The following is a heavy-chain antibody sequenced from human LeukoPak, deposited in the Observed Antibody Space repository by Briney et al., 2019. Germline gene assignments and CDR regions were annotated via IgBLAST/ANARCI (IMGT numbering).Heavy chain of an antibody. Sequence: SVKVSCKASGGTFSSYAISWVRQAPGQGLEWMGGIIPIFGIANYAQKFQGRVTITADKSTSTAYMELSSLRSEDTAVYYCARDAGYGSASFDYWGQGTLVTVSS. CDR1: GGTFSSYA. J-gene: IGHJ4*02. CDR2: IIPIFGIA. D-gene: IGHD3-10*01. V-gene: IGHV1-69*17. CDR3: ARDAGYGSASFDY.